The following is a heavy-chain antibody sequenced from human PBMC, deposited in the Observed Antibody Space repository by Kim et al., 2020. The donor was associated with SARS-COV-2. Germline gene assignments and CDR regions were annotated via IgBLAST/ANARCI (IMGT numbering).Heavy chain of an antibody. V-gene: IGHV1-46*01. CDR3: ARVRAMATYFDY. Sequence: SDAQKFQGRVNMTKDTYTSTVYMELSSLRSEDTAVYYCARVRAMATYFDYWGQGTLVTVSS. J-gene: IGHJ4*02. D-gene: IGHD5-18*01.